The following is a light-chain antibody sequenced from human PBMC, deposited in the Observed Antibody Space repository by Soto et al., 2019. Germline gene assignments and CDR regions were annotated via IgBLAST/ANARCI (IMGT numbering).Light chain of an antibody. Sequence: VFTQSPCTLSLTPGERATLSCRASQTVRNNYLAWYQQKPGQAPRLLIYDASSRATGIPDRFSGGGSGTDFTLTISRLEPEDFAVYYCQQFSSYPLTFGGGSNVDIK. CDR1: QTVRNNY. CDR2: DAS. CDR3: QQFSSYPLT. J-gene: IGKJ4*01. V-gene: IGKV3-20*01.